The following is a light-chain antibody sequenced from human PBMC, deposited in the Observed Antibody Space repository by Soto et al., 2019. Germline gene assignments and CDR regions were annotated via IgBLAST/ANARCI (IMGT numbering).Light chain of an antibody. Sequence: QSVLTQPASVSGSPGQSIAISCTGTSSDVGGYSYVSWYQQHPGKAPTVMIYDVSNRPSGVSNRFSGSKSGNTASLTISGLQADGEADYYCSSYTSSSTYVFGTGTKVTVL. CDR1: SSDVGGYSY. J-gene: IGLJ1*01. V-gene: IGLV2-14*01. CDR3: SSYTSSSTYV. CDR2: DVS.